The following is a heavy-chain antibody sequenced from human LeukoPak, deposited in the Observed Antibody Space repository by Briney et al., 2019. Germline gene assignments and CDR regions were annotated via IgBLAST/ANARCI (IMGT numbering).Heavy chain of an antibody. CDR3: ARDNGDDYVWGSYRTNRAYYFDY. Sequence: SETLSLTCTVSGGSVSSGSYYWSWIRQPPGTGLEWFGYIYYSGSTNYNPSLKIRVTISVDTSKNQFSLKLSSVTAADTAVYYCARDNGDDYVWGSYRTNRAYYFDYWGQGTLVTVSS. CDR1: GGSVSSGSYY. D-gene: IGHD3-16*02. CDR2: IYYSGST. J-gene: IGHJ4*02. V-gene: IGHV4-61*01.